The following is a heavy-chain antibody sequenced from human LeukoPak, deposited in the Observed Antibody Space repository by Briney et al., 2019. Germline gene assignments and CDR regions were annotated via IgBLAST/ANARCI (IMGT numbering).Heavy chain of an antibody. CDR3: ARGGTYSSSWYGDSIYYYYYYMDV. CDR2: IIPIFGTA. CDR1: GGTFSSYA. D-gene: IGHD6-13*01. Sequence: GASVKASCKASGGTFSSYAISWVRQAPGQGLEWMGGIIPIFGTANYAQKFQGRVTITADKSTSTAYMELSSLRSEDTAVYYCARGGTYSSSWYGDSIYYYYYYMDVWGKGTTVTVSS. J-gene: IGHJ6*03. V-gene: IGHV1-69*06.